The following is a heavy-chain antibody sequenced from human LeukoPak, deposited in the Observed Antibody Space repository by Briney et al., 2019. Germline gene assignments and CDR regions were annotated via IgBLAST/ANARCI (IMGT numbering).Heavy chain of an antibody. V-gene: IGHV3-11*01. Sequence: GGSLRLSCAASGFTFSDYYMSWIRQAPGKGLEWVSYITGRGSTIYYADSVKGRFTISRDNAKNSLYLQMNSLRAEDTAVYYCARMYYYTMDVWGQGTTVTVSS. CDR1: GFTFSDYY. CDR3: ARMYYYTMDV. CDR2: ITGRGSTI. J-gene: IGHJ6*02.